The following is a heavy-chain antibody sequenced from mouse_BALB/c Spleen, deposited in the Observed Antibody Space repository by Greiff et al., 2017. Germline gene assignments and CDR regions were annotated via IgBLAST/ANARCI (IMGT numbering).Heavy chain of an antibody. Sequence: QVQLQQPGAELVKPGASVKLSCKASGYTFTSYWMHWVKQRPGQGLEWIGEINPSNGRTNYNEKFKSKATLTVDKSSSTAYMQLSSLTSEDSAVYYCAFYGNYVRVDYWGQGTLVTVSA. CDR1: GYTFTSYW. CDR2: INPSNGRT. CDR3: AFYGNYVRVDY. J-gene: IGHJ3*01. D-gene: IGHD2-1*01. V-gene: IGHV1S81*02.